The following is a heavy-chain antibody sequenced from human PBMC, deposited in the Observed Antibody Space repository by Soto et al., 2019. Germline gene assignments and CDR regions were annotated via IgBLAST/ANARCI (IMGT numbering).Heavy chain of an antibody. V-gene: IGHV3-30-3*01. J-gene: IGHJ4*02. Sequence: QVQLVESGGGVVQPGRSLRLSCAASGFTFSSYAMHWVRQAPGKGLEWVAVISYDGSNKYYADSVKGRFTISRDNSKNTRYLQMNSLRAEDTAVYYCARAARSNFDYWGQGTLVTVSS. CDR2: ISYDGSNK. CDR1: GFTFSSYA. CDR3: ARAARSNFDY.